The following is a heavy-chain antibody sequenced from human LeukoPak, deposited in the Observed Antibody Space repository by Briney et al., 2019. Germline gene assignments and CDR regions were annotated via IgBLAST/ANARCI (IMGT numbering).Heavy chain of an antibody. J-gene: IGHJ4*02. D-gene: IGHD6-19*01. CDR3: AKGSLGSGWYIFDY. Sequence: GGSLRLSCAASGFTFSSYAMSWVRQAPGKGLEWVSAISGSGGSTYYADSVKGRFTISRDNSKNTLYLQVNSLRAEDTAVYYCAKGSLGSGWYIFDYWGQGTLVTVSS. CDR1: GFTFSSYA. V-gene: IGHV3-23*01. CDR2: ISGSGGST.